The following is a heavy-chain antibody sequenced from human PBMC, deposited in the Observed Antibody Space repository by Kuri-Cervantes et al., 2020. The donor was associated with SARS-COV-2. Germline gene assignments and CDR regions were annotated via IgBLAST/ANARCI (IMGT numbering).Heavy chain of an antibody. CDR3: APFYYRSINNWSDP. CDR1: GSTFSGSA. CDR2: IFVGSGNT. J-gene: IGHJ5*02. Sequence: SVKVSCKASGSTFSGSAIQWVRQARGQRLEWIGWIFVGSGNTDYAREFQERVTITRDMSTTTVYMELSGLRSDDTAMYYCAPFYYRSINNWSDPWGQGTQVTVSS. D-gene: IGHD3-10*01. V-gene: IGHV1-58*02.